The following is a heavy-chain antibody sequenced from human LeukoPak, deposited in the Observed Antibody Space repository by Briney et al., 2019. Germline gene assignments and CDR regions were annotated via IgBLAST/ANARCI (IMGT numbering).Heavy chain of an antibody. J-gene: IGHJ4*02. V-gene: IGHV1-69*04. CDR2: IIPILGIA. D-gene: IGHD3-22*01. CDR3: ARDSYYDSSGYYYYYFDY. Sequence: SVKVSYKASGGTFGSYTISWVRQAPGQGLEWMGRIIPILGIANYAQKFQGRVTITADKSTGTAYMELSSLRSEDTAVYYCARDSYYDSSGYYYYYFDYWGQGTLVTVSS. CDR1: GGTFGSYT.